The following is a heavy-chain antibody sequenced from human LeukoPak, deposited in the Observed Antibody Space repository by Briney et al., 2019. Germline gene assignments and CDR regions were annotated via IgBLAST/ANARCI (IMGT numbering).Heavy chain of an antibody. D-gene: IGHD3-9*01. CDR3: AREDYDILTGSPGMDV. V-gene: IGHV3-21*01. J-gene: IGHJ6*02. CDR2: ISSSSSYI. Sequence: PGGSLRLSCAASGFTFSSYSMNWVRQAPGKGLEWVSSISSSSSYIYYADSVKGRFTISRDNAKNSLYLQMNSLRAEDTAVYYCAREDYDILTGSPGMDVWGQGTTVTVSS. CDR1: GFTFSSYS.